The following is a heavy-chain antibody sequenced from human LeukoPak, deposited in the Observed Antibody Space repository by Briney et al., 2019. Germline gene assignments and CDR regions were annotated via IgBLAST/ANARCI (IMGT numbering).Heavy chain of an antibody. V-gene: IGHV3-48*02. CDR2: ISSSGGTT. Sequence: GGSLRLSCAASGLTFSDYNMNWVRQAPGKGLEWLSYISSSGGTTYYADSVKGRFTISRDNAKNSLYLQMSSLRDEDTAVYYCARGRGSGRWLDYWGQGNLVTVSS. CDR1: GLTFSDYN. CDR3: ARGRGSGRWLDY. D-gene: IGHD3-10*01. J-gene: IGHJ4*02.